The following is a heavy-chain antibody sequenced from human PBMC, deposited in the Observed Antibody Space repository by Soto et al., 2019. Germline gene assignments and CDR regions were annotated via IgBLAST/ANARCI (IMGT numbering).Heavy chain of an antibody. D-gene: IGHD3-10*01. V-gene: IGHV1-69*13. J-gene: IGHJ6*02. CDR2: IIPIFGTA. Sequence: SVKVSCKASGGTFSSYAISWVRQAPGQGLEWMGGIIPIFGTANYAQKFQGRVTITADEPTSTAYMELSSLRSEDTAVYYCARDEVVRGVTTYYYYGMDVWGQGTTVTVSS. CDR3: ARDEVVRGVTTYYYYGMDV. CDR1: GGTFSSYA.